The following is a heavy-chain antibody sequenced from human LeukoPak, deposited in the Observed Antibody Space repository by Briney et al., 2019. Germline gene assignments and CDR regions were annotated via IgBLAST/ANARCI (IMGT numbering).Heavy chain of an antibody. CDR2: VYYSGST. D-gene: IGHD4-17*01. CDR3: ATYQENGDYFDY. CDR1: GGSISCYY. V-gene: IGHV4-59*06. J-gene: IGHJ4*02. Sequence: SETLSLTSTVSGGSISCYYLSWIRQPPGKGLEWIGYVYYSGSTYHNPSLRTRATISVDASKNQFSLKLTSVTAADTAVYYCATYQENGDYFDYWGQGTLVTVSS.